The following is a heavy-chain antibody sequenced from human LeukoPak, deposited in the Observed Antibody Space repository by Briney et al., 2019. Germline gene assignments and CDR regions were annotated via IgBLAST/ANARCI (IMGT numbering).Heavy chain of an antibody. Sequence: SETLSLTCTVSGGSISSENYYWNWTRQPAGKGLEWIGRVYSSGGTNYNPSLKSRVTISVDTSKNQFSLKLTSVTAADTAVYYCARGLYDTTEPIDYWGQGTLVTVSS. V-gene: IGHV4-61*02. CDR1: GGSISSENYY. CDR3: ARGLYDTTEPIDY. CDR2: VYSSGGT. J-gene: IGHJ4*02. D-gene: IGHD3-22*01.